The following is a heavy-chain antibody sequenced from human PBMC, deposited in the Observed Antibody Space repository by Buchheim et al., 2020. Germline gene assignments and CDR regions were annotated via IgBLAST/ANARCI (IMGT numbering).Heavy chain of an antibody. V-gene: IGHV3-23*04. D-gene: IGHD6-6*01. CDR2: ISVSGMYI. CDR3: AKDLSSSSGQGFDY. CDR1: GLDFSSYA. Sequence: EIQLVESGGGLVQPGGSLRLSCSASGLDFSSYAMNWVRQAPGKGLEWVSAISVSGMYIYYADSVKGRFTISRDNSKNKLYLQMSSLRVEDTAVYHCAKDLSSSSGQGFDYWSQGTL. J-gene: IGHJ4*02.